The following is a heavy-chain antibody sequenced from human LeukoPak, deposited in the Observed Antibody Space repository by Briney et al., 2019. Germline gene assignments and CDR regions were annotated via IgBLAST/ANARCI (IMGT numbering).Heavy chain of an antibody. D-gene: IGHD2-15*01. Sequence: WASVKVSCKASGYTFTSYDINWVRQATGQGLEWMGWMNPNTGNTGYAQKFQGRVTMTTNTSISTAYMELSSLRSEDTAVYYCARGSRGATRYYYYYMDVRGKGTTVTVSS. CDR1: GYTFTSYD. CDR2: MNPNTGNT. J-gene: IGHJ6*03. V-gene: IGHV1-8*01. CDR3: ARGSRGATRYYYYYMDV.